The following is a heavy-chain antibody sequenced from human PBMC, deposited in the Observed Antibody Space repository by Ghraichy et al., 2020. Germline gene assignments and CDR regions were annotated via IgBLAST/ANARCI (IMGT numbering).Heavy chain of an antibody. J-gene: IGHJ4*02. Sequence: GGSLRLSCAASGFTFSSYWMSWVRQAPGKGLEWVANIKQDGSEKYYVDSVKGRFTISRDNAKNSLYLQMNSLRAADTAVYYCARYYDFWSGYYTHPGTYYFDYWGQGTLVTVSS. CDR3: ARYYDFWSGYYTHPGTYYFDY. V-gene: IGHV3-7*01. CDR2: IKQDGSEK. D-gene: IGHD3-3*01. CDR1: GFTFSSYW.